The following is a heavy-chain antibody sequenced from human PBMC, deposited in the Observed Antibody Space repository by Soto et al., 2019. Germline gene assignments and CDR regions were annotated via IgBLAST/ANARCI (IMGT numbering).Heavy chain of an antibody. CDR1: GYSFTSYW. V-gene: IGHV5-51*01. CDR2: IYPGDSDT. D-gene: IGHD5-18*01. J-gene: IGHJ5*02. CDR3: ARASQLKTNWFDP. Sequence: RGESLKISCKGSGYSFTSYWIGWVRQMPGKGLEWMGIIYPGDSDTRYSPSFQGQVTISADKSISTAYLQWSSLKASDTAMYYCARASQLKTNWFDPWGQGTLVTVSS.